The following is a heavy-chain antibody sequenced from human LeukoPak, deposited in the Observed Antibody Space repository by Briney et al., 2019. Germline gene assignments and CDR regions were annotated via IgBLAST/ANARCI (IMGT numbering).Heavy chain of an antibody. CDR2: MNPNSGNT. V-gene: IGHV1-8*01. D-gene: IGHD3-10*01. CDR3: ARVSGGLDV. Sequence: ASVKVSCKASGYTFISGDINWVRQATGQGLEWMGWMNPNSGNTGYAQKFQGRVTMTRNSSISTAYMELSSLKSEDTAVYYCARVSGGLDVWGQGTTVTVS. CDR1: GYTFISGD. J-gene: IGHJ6*02.